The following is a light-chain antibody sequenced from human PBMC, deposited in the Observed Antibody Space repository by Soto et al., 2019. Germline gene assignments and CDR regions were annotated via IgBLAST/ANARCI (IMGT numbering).Light chain of an antibody. CDR2: GNS. CDR1: SSNIGAGYD. V-gene: IGLV1-40*01. CDR3: QSYDSSLRGRV. Sequence: QSVLTQPPSVSGAPGQRVTISCTGSSSNIGAGYDVHWYQQLPGTAPKLPIYGNSNRPSGVPYRFSGSKSSTSASLAITGLQAEDEADYYCQSYDSSLRGRVFGGGTQLTAL. J-gene: IGLJ3*02.